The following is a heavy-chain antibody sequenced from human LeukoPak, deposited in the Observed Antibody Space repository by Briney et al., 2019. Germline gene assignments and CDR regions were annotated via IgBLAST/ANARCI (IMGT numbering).Heavy chain of an antibody. V-gene: IGHV3-30*02. CDR1: GFTFSTSG. D-gene: IGHD6-19*01. CDR3: ANGRPHSRGWGTPAEY. J-gene: IGHJ4*02. Sequence: GGSLRLSCAASGFTFSTSGMHWVRQAPGKGLQWVAFIQYDGSDKYYADSVRGRFTISRDNSKNTLYLQMNSLRAEDTAVYYCANGRPHSRGWGTPAEYWGQGTLVTVSS. CDR2: IQYDGSDK.